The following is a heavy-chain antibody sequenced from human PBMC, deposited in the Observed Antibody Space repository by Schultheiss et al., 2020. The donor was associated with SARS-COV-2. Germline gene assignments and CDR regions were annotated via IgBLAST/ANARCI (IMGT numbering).Heavy chain of an antibody. Sequence: GSLRLSCTVSGGSISSYYWSWIRQPPGKGLEWIGYIYYSGSTNYNPSLKSRVTISVDTSKNQFSLKLSSVTAEDTAVYYCARGAELGGYYYYYMDVWGKGTTVTVSS. V-gene: IGHV4-59*12. CDR1: GGSISSYY. D-gene: IGHD7-27*01. J-gene: IGHJ6*03. CDR3: ARGAELGGYYYYYMDV. CDR2: IYYSGST.